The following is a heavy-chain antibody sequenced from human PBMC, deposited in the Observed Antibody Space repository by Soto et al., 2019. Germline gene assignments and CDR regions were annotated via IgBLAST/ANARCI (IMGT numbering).Heavy chain of an antibody. CDR2: IAADGVDK. CDR1: GFTISSYA. Sequence: GGSLRLSCAVSGFTISSYAMHWVRQAPGKGLEWVAVIAADGVDKHYADSVKGRFTISRDNPKNTLSLQMNSLRAEDTAVYYCAKDPSRAAASYFDYWGHGTLVTVSS. D-gene: IGHD6-13*01. V-gene: IGHV3-30*18. CDR3: AKDPSRAAASYFDY. J-gene: IGHJ4*01.